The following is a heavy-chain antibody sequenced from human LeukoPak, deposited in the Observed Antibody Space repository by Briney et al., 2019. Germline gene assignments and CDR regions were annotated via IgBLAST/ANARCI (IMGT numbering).Heavy chain of an antibody. CDR1: GFTFSSYT. V-gene: IGHV3-21*01. D-gene: IGHD1-26*01. Sequence: PGGSLRLSCAASGFTFSSYTMNWVRQAPGKGPEWVSSITSSSSYIYYADSVKGRFTISRDNARNSPYLQMNSLRAEDTAVYYCARDPYSGSYGNYYYYFMDVWGKGTTVTISS. CDR2: ITSSSSYI. J-gene: IGHJ6*03. CDR3: ARDPYSGSYGNYYYYFMDV.